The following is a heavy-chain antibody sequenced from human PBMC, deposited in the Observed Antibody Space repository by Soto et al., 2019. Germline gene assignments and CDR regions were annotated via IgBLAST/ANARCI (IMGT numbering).Heavy chain of an antibody. J-gene: IGHJ5*02. D-gene: IGHD3-9*01. Sequence: QVQLVQSGTEVKKPGASVKVSCKASGYTYSNYGISWVRQAPRQGLEWMGWISDVEDDANYRQRFRGRVTLAIDTGNSTDYMELSRLTSNDTAVYYCEGDDDIGGEDWFDPWGQGTLVIVSS. V-gene: IGHV1-18*01. CDR1: GYTYSNYG. CDR3: EGDDDIGGEDWFDP. CDR2: ISDVEDDA.